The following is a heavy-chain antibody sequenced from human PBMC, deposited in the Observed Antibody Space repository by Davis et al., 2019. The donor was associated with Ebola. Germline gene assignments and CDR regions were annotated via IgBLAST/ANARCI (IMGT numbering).Heavy chain of an antibody. Sequence: AASVKVSCKASGYTFTSYDISWVRQAPGQGLEWMGWISAYNGNTNYAQKLQGRVTMTTDTSTSTAYMELRSLRSDDTAVYYCARDWGMITFGGVMDYWGQGTLVTVSS. J-gene: IGHJ4*02. V-gene: IGHV1-18*01. CDR3: ARDWGMITFGGVMDY. CDR2: ISAYNGNT. CDR1: GYTFTSYD. D-gene: IGHD3-16*01.